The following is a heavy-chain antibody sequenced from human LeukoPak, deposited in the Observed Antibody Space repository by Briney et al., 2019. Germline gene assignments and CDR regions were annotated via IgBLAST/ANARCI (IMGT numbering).Heavy chain of an antibody. V-gene: IGHV4-34*01. CDR3: TRMTTGHDY. CDR2: INHSGYT. Sequence: SETPSLTCAVSGVSFNDYYWSWVRQTPGKGLEWIGEINHSGYTNDSPSLKSRVTISIDTSRKQFSLNLRSVTVADTGIYYCTRMTTGHDYWGQGALVTVSS. CDR1: GVSFNDYY. J-gene: IGHJ4*02. D-gene: IGHD4-17*01.